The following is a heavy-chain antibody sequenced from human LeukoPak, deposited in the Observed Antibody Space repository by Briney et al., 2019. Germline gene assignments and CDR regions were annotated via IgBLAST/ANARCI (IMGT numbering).Heavy chain of an antibody. CDR1: GYTFTGYY. CDR2: INPNSGGT. D-gene: IGHD2-8*02. V-gene: IGHV1-2*02. CDR3: SRAADVVLVPPSDD. J-gene: IGHJ4*02. Sequence: ASVKVSCKASGYTFTGYYMHWVRQAPGQGLEWMGWINPNSGGTNYAQKFKGRVTMTRDTSISAAYMELSSLRFDGTAVYYCSRAADVVLVPPSDDWGQGTLVTVSS.